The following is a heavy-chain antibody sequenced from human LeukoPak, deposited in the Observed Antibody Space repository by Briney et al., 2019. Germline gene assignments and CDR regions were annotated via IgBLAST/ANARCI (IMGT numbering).Heavy chain of an antibody. Sequence: GGSLRLSCAASGFTFSSYSMNWVRQAPGEGLEWVSSISSSSSYIYYADSVKGRLTISRDNAKNSLYLQMNSLRAEDTAVYYCARDSSGSRRHYYYMDVWGKGTTVTVSS. CDR1: GFTFSSYS. CDR3: ARDSSGSRRHYYYMDV. CDR2: ISSSSSYI. J-gene: IGHJ6*03. V-gene: IGHV3-21*01. D-gene: IGHD5-12*01.